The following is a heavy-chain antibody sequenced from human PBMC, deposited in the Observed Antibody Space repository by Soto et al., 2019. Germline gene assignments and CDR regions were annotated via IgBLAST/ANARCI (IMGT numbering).Heavy chain of an antibody. CDR2: IIPISGTA. CDR3: ARSQGSSTSLEIYYYYYYGMDV. Sequence: QVQLVQSGAEVKKPGSSVKVSCKASGGTFSSYAISWVRQAPGQGLEWMGGIIPISGTANYAQKFQGRVTITAEESTSTAYMELSSLRSEDTAVYYCARSQGSSTSLEIYYYYYYGMDVWGQGPTVTVSS. J-gene: IGHJ6*02. CDR1: GGTFSSYA. D-gene: IGHD2-2*01. V-gene: IGHV1-69*01.